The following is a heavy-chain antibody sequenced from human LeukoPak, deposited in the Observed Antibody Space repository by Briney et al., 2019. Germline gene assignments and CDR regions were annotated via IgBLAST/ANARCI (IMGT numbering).Heavy chain of an antibody. J-gene: IGHJ5*02. Sequence: GGSLRLSCAASGFTFSSYAMHWVRQAPGKGLEWVAVITYDGGKEYYADSVKGRFTVSRDNAKNSLYLQMNSLRAEDTAVYYCARDSSDSSGWYEGWFDPWGQGTLVTVSS. CDR2: ITYDGGKE. CDR1: GFTFSSYA. D-gene: IGHD6-19*01. CDR3: ARDSSDSSGWYEGWFDP. V-gene: IGHV3-30-3*01.